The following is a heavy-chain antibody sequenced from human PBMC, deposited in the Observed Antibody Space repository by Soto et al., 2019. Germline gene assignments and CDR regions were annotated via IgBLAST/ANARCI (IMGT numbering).Heavy chain of an antibody. Sequence: QVQLQQWGAGLLKPSETLSLTCAVYGGSFSGYYWSWIRQPPGKGLEWIGEINHSGSTNYNPSLKSQVTISVDTSKNQFSLKLSSVTAADTAVYYCARDSRILTGYYSVNWFDPWGQGTLVTVSS. V-gene: IGHV4-34*01. CDR2: INHSGST. CDR1: GGSFSGYY. D-gene: IGHD3-9*01. J-gene: IGHJ5*02. CDR3: ARDSRILTGYYSVNWFDP.